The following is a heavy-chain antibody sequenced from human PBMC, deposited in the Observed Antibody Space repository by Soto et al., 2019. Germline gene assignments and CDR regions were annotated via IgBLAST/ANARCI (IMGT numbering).Heavy chain of an antibody. Sequence: QVQLVQSGAEVKKPGSSVKVSCKASGGTFSSYAISWVRQAPGQGLEWMGGIIPIFGTANYAQKFQGRVTITADESTSTGYMELSSLRSEDTAVYYCAGAGTLIVVAAAFDYWGQGTLVTVSS. J-gene: IGHJ4*02. CDR3: AGAGTLIVVAAAFDY. V-gene: IGHV1-69*01. CDR2: IIPIFGTA. CDR1: GGTFSSYA. D-gene: IGHD3-22*01.